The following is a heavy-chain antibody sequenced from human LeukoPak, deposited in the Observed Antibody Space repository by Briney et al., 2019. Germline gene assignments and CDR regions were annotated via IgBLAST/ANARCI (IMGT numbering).Heavy chain of an antibody. D-gene: IGHD6-13*01. CDR1: GGSISSGSYY. CDR3: ARRSSSSRSPRDYFDY. V-gene: IGHV4-61*02. J-gene: IGHJ4*02. Sequence: PSQTLSLTCTVSGGSISSGSYYWSWIRQPAGKGLECIGRIYTSGSRNYNPSLKSRVTISVDTSKNQFPLKLSSVTAADTAVYYCARRSSSSRSPRDYFDYWGQGTLVTVSS. CDR2: IYTSGSR.